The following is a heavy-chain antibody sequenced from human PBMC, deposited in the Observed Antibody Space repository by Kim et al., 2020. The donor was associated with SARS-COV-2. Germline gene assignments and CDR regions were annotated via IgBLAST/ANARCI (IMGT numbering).Heavy chain of an antibody. J-gene: IGHJ6*02. D-gene: IGHD6-6*01. V-gene: IGHV4-59*08. CDR2: T. CDR3: ARRGSSDGMDV. Sequence: TNYHPSLKSRVTISVDTSKNQFSLKLSSVTAADTAVYYCARRGSSDGMDVWGQGTTVTVSS.